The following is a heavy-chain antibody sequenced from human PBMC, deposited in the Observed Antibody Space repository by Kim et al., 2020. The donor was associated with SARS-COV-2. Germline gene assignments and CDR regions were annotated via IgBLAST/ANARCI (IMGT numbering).Heavy chain of an antibody. J-gene: IGHJ4*02. Sequence: YADFVKGLFTISRDNTKNTLYLQMNSLRAEETAVYYCAKDGPMVRRNVDYWGQGTLVTVSS. CDR3: AKDGPMVRRNVDY. D-gene: IGHD3-10*01. V-gene: IGHV3-23*01.